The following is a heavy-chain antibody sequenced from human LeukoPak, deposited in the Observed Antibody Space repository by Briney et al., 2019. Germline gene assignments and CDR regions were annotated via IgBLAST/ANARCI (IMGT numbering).Heavy chain of an antibody. Sequence: GGSLRHSSEDSGLACSRYSMNWFRQAPGKELEWVSSISSSTSYIYYADSVKGRFTISRDNAKNSLYLQMNSLRAEDTAVYYCAPRIDMDVWGKGTTVTVSS. D-gene: IGHD3-16*02. CDR3: APRIDMDV. CDR2: ISSSTSYI. CDR1: GLACSRYS. J-gene: IGHJ6*03. V-gene: IGHV3-21*01.